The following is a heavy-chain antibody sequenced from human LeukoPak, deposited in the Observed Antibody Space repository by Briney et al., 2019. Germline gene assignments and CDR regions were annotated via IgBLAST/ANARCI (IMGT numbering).Heavy chain of an antibody. Sequence: GGSLRLSCAASGFTFSDYLMNWVRQAPGKGLEWVSGIGGSVGSAYADSVKGRFTISRDNSKNTLYLQMNSLRAEDTAVYYCAKGARAALTTNFDYWGQGTLVTVSS. J-gene: IGHJ4*02. D-gene: IGHD4-17*01. CDR2: IGGSVGSA. V-gene: IGHV3-23*01. CDR3: AKGARAALTTNFDY. CDR1: GFTFSDYL.